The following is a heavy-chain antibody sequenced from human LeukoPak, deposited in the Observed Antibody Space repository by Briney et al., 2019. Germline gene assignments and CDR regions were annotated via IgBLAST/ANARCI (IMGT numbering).Heavy chain of an antibody. D-gene: IGHD5-24*01. CDR2: INQVGSSK. J-gene: IGHJ4*02. CDR1: GFTFITYW. CDR3: ANLGPPGRDHYLES. Sequence: GGSLRLSCAASGFTFITYWMGWVRQAPGKGPEWVANINQVGSSKYFVDSVKGRFIISRDNAKNSLYLQMNSLRDEDTAVYYCANLGPPGRDHYLESWGQGTLVTVSS. V-gene: IGHV3-7*01.